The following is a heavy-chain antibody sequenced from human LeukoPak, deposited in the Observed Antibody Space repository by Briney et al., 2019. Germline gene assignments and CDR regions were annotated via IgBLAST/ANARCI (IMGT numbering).Heavy chain of an antibody. CDR3: ARVPGYSYGYGVSIDY. Sequence: SETLSLTCAVYGGSFSGYYWSWIRQPPGKGLEWIGEINHSGSTNYNPSLKSRVTISVDTSKNQFSLKLSSVTAADTAVYYCARVPGYSYGYGVSIDYWGQGTLVTVYS. J-gene: IGHJ4*02. CDR2: INHSGST. D-gene: IGHD5-18*01. V-gene: IGHV4-34*01. CDR1: GGSFSGYY.